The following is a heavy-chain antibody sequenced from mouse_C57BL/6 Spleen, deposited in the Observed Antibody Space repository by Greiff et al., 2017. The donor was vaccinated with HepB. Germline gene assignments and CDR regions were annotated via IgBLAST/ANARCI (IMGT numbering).Heavy chain of an antibody. D-gene: IGHD2-4*01. CDR1: GFTFSDYG. CDR2: ISSGSSTI. V-gene: IGHV5-17*01. CDR3: ARPDYDYVWFAY. Sequence: EVKLVESGGGLVKPGGSLKLSCAASGFTFSDYGMHWVRQAPEKGLEWVAYISSGSSTIYYADTVKGRFTISRDNATNTLFLQMTSLRSEDTAMYYCARPDYDYVWFAYWGQGTLVTVSA. J-gene: IGHJ3*01.